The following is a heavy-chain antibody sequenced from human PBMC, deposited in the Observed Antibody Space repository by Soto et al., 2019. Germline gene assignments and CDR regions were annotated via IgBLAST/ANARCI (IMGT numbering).Heavy chain of an antibody. V-gene: IGHV4-31*03. CDR1: GGSISSGGYY. Sequence: TLSLTCTVSGGSISSGGYYWSWIRQHPGKGLEWIGYIYYSGSTYYNPSLKSRVTISVDTSKNQFSLKLSSVTAADTAVYYCARFGYSYGPNPLLYWGQGTLVTVSS. J-gene: IGHJ4*02. D-gene: IGHD5-18*01. CDR2: IYYSGST. CDR3: ARFGYSYGPNPLLY.